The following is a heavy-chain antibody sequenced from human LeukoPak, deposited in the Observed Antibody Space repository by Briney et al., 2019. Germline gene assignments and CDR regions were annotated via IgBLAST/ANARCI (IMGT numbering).Heavy chain of an antibody. Sequence: GGSLRLSCAASGFTFSDYYMSWIRQAPGKGLEWVSFISSSGTTIHYADSVKGRFTISRDNAKNSLYLQMNRLRAEDTAVYYCAKLAKYFYGSETYYFFEHWGQGTPVTASS. CDR3: AKLAKYFYGSETYYFFEH. D-gene: IGHD3-10*01. CDR1: GFTFSDYY. V-gene: IGHV3-11*04. J-gene: IGHJ4*02. CDR2: ISSSGTTI.